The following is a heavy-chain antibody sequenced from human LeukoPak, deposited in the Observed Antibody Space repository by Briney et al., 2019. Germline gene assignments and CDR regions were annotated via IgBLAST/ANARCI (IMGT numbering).Heavy chain of an antibody. CDR2: ISSSGSTI. V-gene: IGHV3-48*03. CDR3: AKEIAAAGTSWFDP. D-gene: IGHD6-13*01. J-gene: IGHJ5*02. CDR1: GFTFSSYE. Sequence: PGGSLRLSCAASGFTFSSYEMNWVRQAPGEGLEWVSYISSSGSTIYYADSVKGRFTISRDNSKNTLYLQMNSLRAEDTAVYYCAKEIAAAGTSWFDPWGQGTLVTVSS.